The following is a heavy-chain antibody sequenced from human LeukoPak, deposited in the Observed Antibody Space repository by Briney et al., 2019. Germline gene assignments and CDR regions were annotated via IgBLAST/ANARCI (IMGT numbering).Heavy chain of an antibody. Sequence: VASVKVSCKVSGYTLTELAMHWVRQAPGKGLEWMGSFDPEDGETIYAQKFQGRVTMTEDTSTDTAYMELSSLRYEDTAIYYCATFPMNSYYYGMDVWGQGTTVTVSS. CDR1: GYTLTELA. CDR2: FDPEDGET. V-gene: IGHV1-24*01. CDR3: ATFPMNSYYYGMDV. J-gene: IGHJ6*02.